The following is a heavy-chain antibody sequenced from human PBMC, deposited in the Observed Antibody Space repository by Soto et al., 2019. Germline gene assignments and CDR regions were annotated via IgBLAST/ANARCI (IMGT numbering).Heavy chain of an antibody. D-gene: IGHD1-26*01. J-gene: IGHJ5*02. CDR2: MNPNSGNT. CDR1: GYTFTSYD. V-gene: IGHV1-8*01. CDR3: ARGRVGLGYNWFDP. Sequence: QVQLVQSGAEVKKPGASVKVSCKASGYTFTSYDINWVRQATGQGLEWMGWMNPNSGNTGYAQKFQGRVTMTRNTSISTAYMELSSLRPVDTAVYYRARGRVGLGYNWFDPWGQGTLVTDSS.